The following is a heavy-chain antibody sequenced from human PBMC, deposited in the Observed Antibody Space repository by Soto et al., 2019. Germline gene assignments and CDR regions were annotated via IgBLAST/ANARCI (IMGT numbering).Heavy chain of an antibody. J-gene: IGHJ4*02. V-gene: IGHV1-69*13. CDR2: IIPIFGTA. CDR3: ASLLSQGRYCSGGSCA. CDR1: GGTFSSYA. D-gene: IGHD2-15*01. Sequence: SVKVSCKASGGTFSSYAISWVRQAPGQGLEWMGGIIPIFGTANYAQKFQGRVTITADESTSTAYMELTSLRSEDTAVYSCASLLSQGRYCSGGSCAWGQGALVTVSS.